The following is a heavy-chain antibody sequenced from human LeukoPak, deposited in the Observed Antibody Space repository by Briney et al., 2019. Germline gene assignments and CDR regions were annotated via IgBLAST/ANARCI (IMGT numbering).Heavy chain of an antibody. D-gene: IGHD3-10*01. CDR3: ARDSLYGSGSYYNPPFDP. Sequence: RVASVKVSCKASGGTFSSYAISWVRQAPGQGLEWMGRIIPILGIADYGQKFQGRVTITADKSTSTAYMELSSLRSEDTAVYYCARDSLYGSGSYYNPPFDPWGQGTLVTVSS. V-gene: IGHV1-69*04. J-gene: IGHJ5*02. CDR2: IIPILGIA. CDR1: GGTFSSYA.